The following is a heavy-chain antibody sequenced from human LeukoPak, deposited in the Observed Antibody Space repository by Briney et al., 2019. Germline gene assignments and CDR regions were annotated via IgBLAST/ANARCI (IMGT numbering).Heavy chain of an antibody. Sequence: TLSLTCTVSGGSISSYYWSWIRQPPGKALEWLALIYWDDDKRYSPSLKSRLTITKDTSKNQVVLTMTNMDPVDTATYYCETTVTTSGSFDIWGQGTMVTVSS. J-gene: IGHJ3*02. CDR1: GGSISSYYW. CDR3: ETTVTTSGSFDI. CDR2: IYWDDDK. D-gene: IGHD4-17*01. V-gene: IGHV2-5*08.